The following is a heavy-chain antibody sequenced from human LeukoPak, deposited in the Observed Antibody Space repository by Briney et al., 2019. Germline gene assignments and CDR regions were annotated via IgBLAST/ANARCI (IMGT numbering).Heavy chain of an antibody. J-gene: IGHJ4*02. CDR3: ASHDYYDSIRAFDY. V-gene: IGHV1-2*02. CDR2: INPNSGGT. CDR1: GYTFTGYY. Sequence: GASVKVSCKASGYTFTGYYMHWVRQAPGQELEWMGWINPNSGGTNYAQKFQGRVTVTRDTSISTAYMELSRLRSDDTAVYYCASHDYYDSIRAFDYWGQGTLVTVSS. D-gene: IGHD3-22*01.